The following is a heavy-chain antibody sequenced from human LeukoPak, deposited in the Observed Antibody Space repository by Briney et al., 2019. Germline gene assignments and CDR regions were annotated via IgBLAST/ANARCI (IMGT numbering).Heavy chain of an antibody. V-gene: IGHV4-39*07. D-gene: IGHD5-18*01. CDR1: GGSISTSNYY. Sequence: KPSETLSLTCTVSGGSISTSNYYWGWIRQPPGKGLEWIGNIFYSGSTYYSPSLKSRVTISLDTSRNQFSLKLSSVTAADTAVYYCARVKYSYGPTRGYFDYWGQGTLVTVSS. CDR2: IFYSGST. J-gene: IGHJ4*02. CDR3: ARVKYSYGPTRGYFDY.